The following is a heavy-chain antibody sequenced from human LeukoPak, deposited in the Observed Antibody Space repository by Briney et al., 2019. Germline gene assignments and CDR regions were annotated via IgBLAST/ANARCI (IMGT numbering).Heavy chain of an antibody. V-gene: IGHV3-9*03. Sequence: AGGSLRLSCADSGFTFSNACMSWVRQAPGKGLEWVSGISWNSGSIGYADSVKGRFTISRDNAKNSLYLQMNSLRAEDMALYYCAKGVDYYDSLFDYWGQGTLVTVSS. D-gene: IGHD3-22*01. CDR1: GFTFSNAC. CDR3: AKGVDYYDSLFDY. CDR2: ISWNSGSI. J-gene: IGHJ4*02.